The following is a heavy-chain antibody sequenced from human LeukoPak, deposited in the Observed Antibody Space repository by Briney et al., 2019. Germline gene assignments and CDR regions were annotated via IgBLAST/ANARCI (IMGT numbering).Heavy chain of an antibody. Sequence: SETLSLTCAVYGGSFSGYYWSWIRQPPGKGLEWIGEINHSGSTNYNPSLKSRVTISVDTSKNQFSLKLSSVTAADTAVYYCARRGWLQFYQYFRHWGQGTLVTVSS. CDR2: INHSGST. CDR3: ARRGWLQFYQYFRH. J-gene: IGHJ1*01. CDR1: GGSFSGYY. D-gene: IGHD5-24*01. V-gene: IGHV4-34*01.